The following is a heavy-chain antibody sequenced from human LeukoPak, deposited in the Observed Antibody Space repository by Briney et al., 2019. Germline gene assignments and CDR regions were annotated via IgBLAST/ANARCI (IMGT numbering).Heavy chain of an antibody. D-gene: IGHD5-24*01. CDR2: ISSSGSTI. V-gene: IGHV3-48*03. J-gene: IGHJ4*02. CDR1: GFTFSSYE. CDR3: ARDGYNPDY. Sequence: GGSLRLSCAASGFTFSSYEMNWVRLAPGKGLEWVSYISSSGSTIYYADSVKGRFTISRDNAKNSLYLQMNSLRAEDTAVYYCARDGYNPDYWGQGTLVTVSS.